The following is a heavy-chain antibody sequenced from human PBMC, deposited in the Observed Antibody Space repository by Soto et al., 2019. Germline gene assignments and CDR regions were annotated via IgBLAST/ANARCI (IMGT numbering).Heavy chain of an antibody. J-gene: IGHJ4*02. Sequence: ASLKVSCKASGYTFTSYGISWVRQAPGQGLEWMGWISAYNGNTNYAQKLQGRVTMTTDTSTSTAYMELRSLRSDDTAVYYCAAGYYGSSSEYYFDSWGQGTLVTVSS. D-gene: IGHD3-22*01. CDR3: AAGYYGSSSEYYFDS. V-gene: IGHV1-18*01. CDR1: GYTFTSYG. CDR2: ISAYNGNT.